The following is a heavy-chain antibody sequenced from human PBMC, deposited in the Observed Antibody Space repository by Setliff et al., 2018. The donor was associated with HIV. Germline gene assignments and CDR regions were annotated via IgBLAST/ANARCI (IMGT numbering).Heavy chain of an antibody. CDR2: IYYSGST. CDR1: GGSFSGYY. J-gene: IGHJ6*02. CDR3: ARGGPNFWSGYLLHGMDV. D-gene: IGHD3-3*01. Sequence: SETLSLTCAVYGGSFSGYYWSWIRQPPGKGLEWIGNIYYSGSTYNNPSLKSRLNISVDSSKNQFSLNLTSLTAADTAVYYCARGGPNFWSGYLLHGMDVWGQGIAVTVSS. V-gene: IGHV4-34*11.